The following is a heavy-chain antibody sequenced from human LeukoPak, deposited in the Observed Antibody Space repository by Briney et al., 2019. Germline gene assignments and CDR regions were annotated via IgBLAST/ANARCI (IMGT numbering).Heavy chain of an antibody. CDR2: IYYSGST. Sequence: SETLSLTCTASGGSISSYYWSWIRQPPGKGLEWIGYIYYSGSTNYNPSLKSRVTISVDTSKNQFSLKLSSVTAADTAVYYCARVTYESSSFDYWGQGTLVTVSS. J-gene: IGHJ4*02. CDR1: GGSISSYY. V-gene: IGHV4-59*01. CDR3: ARVTYESSSFDY. D-gene: IGHD5-12*01.